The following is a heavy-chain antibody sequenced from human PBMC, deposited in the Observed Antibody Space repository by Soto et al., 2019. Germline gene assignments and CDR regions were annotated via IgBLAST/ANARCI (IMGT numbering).Heavy chain of an antibody. V-gene: IGHV3-30-3*02. D-gene: IGHD6-6*01. CDR2: ISFDGATK. CDR3: ANDPSASSNSYRAMDV. Sequence: QEQLVESGGGVVQPGRPLRLSCAASEFTFSPYPMHWVRQAPGKGLEWVAVISFDGATKYYADSVKGRFAISRDNSMNTLYLQMNSLRTEDTAVYYCANDPSASSNSYRAMDVWGPGTTVTVSS. CDR1: EFTFSPYP. J-gene: IGHJ6*02.